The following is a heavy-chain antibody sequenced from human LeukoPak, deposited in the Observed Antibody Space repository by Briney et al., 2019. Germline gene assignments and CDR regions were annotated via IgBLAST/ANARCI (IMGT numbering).Heavy chain of an antibody. Sequence: PGGSLRLSCAASGFTFSSYAINWVRQAPGKGLEWVSAITGSGRSTYYADSVKGRFTISRDNSKNTLYLQMNSLRAEDTAVYYCAKDQGRFGVVIIAPVIYGMDVWGQGTTVTVSS. CDR3: AKDQGRFGVVIIAPVIYGMDV. CDR1: GFTFSSYA. D-gene: IGHD3-3*01. J-gene: IGHJ6*02. V-gene: IGHV3-23*01. CDR2: ITGSGRST.